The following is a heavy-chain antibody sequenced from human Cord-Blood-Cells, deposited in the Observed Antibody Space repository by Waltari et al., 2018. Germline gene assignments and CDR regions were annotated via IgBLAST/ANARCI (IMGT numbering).Heavy chain of an antibody. D-gene: IGHD7-27*01. CDR1: GFTLSSSG. Sequence: QVQLVESGGGVVQPGRCLRLYCAASGFTLSSSGMHWVRQAPGKGLEWVAVISYDGSNKYYADSVKGRFTISRDNSKNTLYLQMNSLRAEDTAVYYCAKSSETGDFDYWGQGTLVTVSS. V-gene: IGHV3-30*18. CDR2: ISYDGSNK. CDR3: AKSSETGDFDY. J-gene: IGHJ4*02.